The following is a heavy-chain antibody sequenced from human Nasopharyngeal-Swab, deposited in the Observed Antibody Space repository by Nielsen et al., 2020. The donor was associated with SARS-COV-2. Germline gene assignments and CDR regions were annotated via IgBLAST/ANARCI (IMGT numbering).Heavy chain of an antibody. V-gene: IGHV3-13*01. CDR3: ARAGYSSGWFSGRWYFDL. J-gene: IGHJ2*01. CDR2: IGTAGDT. Sequence: GGSLRLSCAASGFTFDDYAMHWVRQAPGKGLEWVSAIGTAGDTYYPGSVKGRFTISRENAKNSLYLQMSSLRAGDTAVYYCARAGYSSGWFSGRWYFDLWGRGTLVTVSS. D-gene: IGHD6-19*01. CDR1: GFTFDDYA.